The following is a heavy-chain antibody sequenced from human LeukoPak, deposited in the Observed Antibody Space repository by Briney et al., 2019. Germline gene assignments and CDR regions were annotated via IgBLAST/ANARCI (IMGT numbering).Heavy chain of an antibody. CDR3: ARSGDFVPTVTNFYY. J-gene: IGHJ4*02. Sequence: SVKVSCKASGGTFSSYAISWVRQAPGQGLEWMGGIIPIFGTANYAQKFQGRVTITADESTSTAYMELSSLRSEDTAVYYCARSGDFVPTVTNFYYRGQGTLVTVSS. V-gene: IGHV1-69*13. CDR2: IIPIFGTA. CDR1: GGTFSSYA. D-gene: IGHD4-17*01.